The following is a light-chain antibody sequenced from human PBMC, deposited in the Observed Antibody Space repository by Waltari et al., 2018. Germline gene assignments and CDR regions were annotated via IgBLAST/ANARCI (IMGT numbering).Light chain of an antibody. Sequence: QSALTQPASVSGSPGQSITISCTGTRSDVGRYNLFSWYQQHPGKAPKLMIYEVSKGPSGVSSRFSGSKSGNTASLTISGLQAEDEADYYCCSYAGSSTLWVFGGGTKLTVL. V-gene: IGLV2-23*02. CDR2: EVS. CDR1: RSDVGRYNL. CDR3: CSYAGSSTLWV. J-gene: IGLJ3*02.